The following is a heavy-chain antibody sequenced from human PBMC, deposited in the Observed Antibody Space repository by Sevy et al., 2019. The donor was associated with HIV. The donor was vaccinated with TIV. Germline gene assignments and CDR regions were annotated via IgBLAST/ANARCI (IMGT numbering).Heavy chain of an antibody. V-gene: IGHV1-69*13. CDR3: ARDRYDSSGYYFLLDDY. J-gene: IGHJ4*02. D-gene: IGHD3-22*01. Sequence: ASVKVSCKASGGTSSSYAISWVRRAPRQGLEWIGGIIPIFGTANYAQKFQGRVTITADESTSTAYMELSSLRSEDTAVYYCARDRYDSSGYYFLLDDYWGQGTLVTVSS. CDR2: IIPIFGTA. CDR1: GGTSSSYA.